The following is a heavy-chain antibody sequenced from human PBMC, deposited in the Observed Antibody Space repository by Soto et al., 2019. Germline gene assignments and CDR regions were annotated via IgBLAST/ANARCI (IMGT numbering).Heavy chain of an antibody. D-gene: IGHD3-10*01. CDR3: AREWSTSGDLDY. V-gene: IGHV3-30-3*01. J-gene: IGHJ4*02. CDR1: GFTFSSHS. CDR2: ISYDGSIK. Sequence: QLQLVESGGCVVQPGRSLRLSCAASGFTFSSHSIQWVRQAPGKGLEWVAVISYDGSIKYYADSVKGRFTISRDNSKNTAYLQMNSLRAEDTAVFYCAREWSTSGDLDYWGQGTLVIVSS.